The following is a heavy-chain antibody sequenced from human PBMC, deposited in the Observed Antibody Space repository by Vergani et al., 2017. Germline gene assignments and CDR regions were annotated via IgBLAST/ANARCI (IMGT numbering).Heavy chain of an antibody. V-gene: IGHV1-69*01. CDR2: IIPIFGKA. CDR3: ARVGGVVVVAATHGWFDP. J-gene: IGHJ5*02. CDR1: GGTFSSYA. D-gene: IGHD2-15*01. Sequence: QVQLVQSGAEVKKPGSSVKVSCKASGGTFSSYAISWVRQAPGQGLEWMGGIIPIFGKANYAQKFQGRVTITADESTSTAYMELSSLRSEDTAVYYCARVGGVVVVAATHGWFDPWGQGTLVTVSS.